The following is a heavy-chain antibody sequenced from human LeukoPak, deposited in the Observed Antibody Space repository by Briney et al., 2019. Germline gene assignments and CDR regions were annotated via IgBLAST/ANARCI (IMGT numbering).Heavy chain of an antibody. CDR1: GYTFTSYY. D-gene: IGHD5/OR15-5a*01. V-gene: IGHV1-2*02. J-gene: IGHJ5*02. CDR2: INPNSGGA. CDR3: ARDLIGFSVWFDP. Sequence: ASVKVSCKASGYTFTSYYMHWVRQAPGQGLEWMGWINPNSGGANYAQKFQGRVTMTRDTSISTAYMELSRLRSDDTAVYYCARDLIGFSVWFDPWGQGTLVTVSS.